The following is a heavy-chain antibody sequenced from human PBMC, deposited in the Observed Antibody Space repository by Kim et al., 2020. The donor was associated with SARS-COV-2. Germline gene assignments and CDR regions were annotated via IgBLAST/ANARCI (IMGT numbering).Heavy chain of an antibody. CDR3: ARDHPRAVGATGY. J-gene: IGHJ4*02. Sequence: YADSVKGRFTISRDNSKNTLYLQMISLRGEDTAVYYCARDHPRAVGATGYWGQGTLVTVSS. D-gene: IGHD1-26*01. V-gene: IGHV3-66*01.